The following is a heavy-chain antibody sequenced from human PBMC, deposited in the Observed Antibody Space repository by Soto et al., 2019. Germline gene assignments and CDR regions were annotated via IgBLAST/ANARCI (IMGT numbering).Heavy chain of an antibody. CDR1: GGTFSSYA. V-gene: IGHV1-69*13. J-gene: IGHJ4*02. CDR3: ARDRSSGYSGYDQGHFDY. CDR2: IIPIFGTA. Sequence: ASVKVSCKASGGTFSSYAISWVRQAPGQGLEWMGGIIPIFGTANYAQKFQGRVTITADESTSTAYMELSSLRSEDTAVYYCARDRSSGYSGYDQGHFDYWGQGTLVTVSS. D-gene: IGHD5-12*01.